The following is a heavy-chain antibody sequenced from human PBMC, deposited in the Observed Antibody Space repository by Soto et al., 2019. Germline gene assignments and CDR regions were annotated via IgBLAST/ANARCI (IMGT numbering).Heavy chain of an antibody. CDR2: INPNSGGT. Sequence: GASVKVSCKASGYTFTSYAMHWVRQAPGQGLEWMGWINPNSGGTNYAQKFQGWVTMTRDTSISTAYMELSRLRSDDTAVYYCARGISTFYYYYYMDVWGKGTTVTVSS. CDR1: GYTFTSYA. V-gene: IGHV1-2*04. J-gene: IGHJ6*03. D-gene: IGHD2-15*01. CDR3: ARGISTFYYYYYMDV.